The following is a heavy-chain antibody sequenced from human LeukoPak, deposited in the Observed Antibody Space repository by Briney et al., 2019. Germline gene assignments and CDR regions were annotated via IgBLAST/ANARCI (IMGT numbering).Heavy chain of an antibody. CDR3: ARHLGYYDSSGYIY. J-gene: IGHJ4*02. V-gene: IGHV5-51*07. CDR1: GYRFTSYW. CDR2: IYPGDSDT. Sequence: GESLKISCKGSGYRFTSYWIGWVHQMPGKGLEWMGIIYPGDSDTRYSPSFQGQVTISADKSISTAYLQWSSQKASDTAIYYCARHLGYYDSSGYIYWGQGTLVTVSS. D-gene: IGHD3-22*01.